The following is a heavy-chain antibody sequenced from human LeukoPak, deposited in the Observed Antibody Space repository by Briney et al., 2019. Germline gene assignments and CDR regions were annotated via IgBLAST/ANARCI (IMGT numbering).Heavy chain of an antibody. V-gene: IGHV3-23*01. CDR3: AKEAVAAAGPFDY. Sequence: GSLRLSCAASGFTFSSYAMSWVRQAPGKGLEWVSSISGSGGSIYYADSVRGRFNISRDNSKSTLYLQMNSLRAEDTAIYYCAKEAVAAAGPFDYWGQGTLVTVSS. D-gene: IGHD6-13*01. J-gene: IGHJ4*02. CDR1: GFTFSSYA. CDR2: ISGSGGSI.